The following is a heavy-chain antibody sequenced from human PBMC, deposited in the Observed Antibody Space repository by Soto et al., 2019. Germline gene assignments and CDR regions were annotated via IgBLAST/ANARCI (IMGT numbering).Heavy chain of an antibody. J-gene: IGHJ4*02. D-gene: IGHD3-9*01. CDR3: AKGPHYDILTAYHAFDF. CDR2: ISFDGSNK. V-gene: IGHV3-30*18. Sequence: PGGSLRLSCAVSGFAIRDYYMSWVRQAPGKGLEWVAVISFDGSNKYYADSVKGRFTISRYNSQNTVHLQMIRLRAEDTAMYYCAKGPHYDILTAYHAFDFWGQGTLVTVSS. CDR1: GFAIRDYY.